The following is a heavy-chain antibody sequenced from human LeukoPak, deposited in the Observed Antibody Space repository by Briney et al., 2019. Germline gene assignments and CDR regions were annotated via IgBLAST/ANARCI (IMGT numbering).Heavy chain of an antibody. Sequence: SETLSLTCTVSGGSISSGGYCWSWIRQHPGKGLEWIGYIYYSGSTYYNPSLKSRVTISVDTSKNQFSLKLSSVTAADTAVYYCARRVSGTTSDAFDIWGQGTMVTVSS. CDR1: GGSISSGGYC. V-gene: IGHV4-31*03. J-gene: IGHJ3*02. D-gene: IGHD1-26*01. CDR2: IYYSGST. CDR3: ARRVSGTTSDAFDI.